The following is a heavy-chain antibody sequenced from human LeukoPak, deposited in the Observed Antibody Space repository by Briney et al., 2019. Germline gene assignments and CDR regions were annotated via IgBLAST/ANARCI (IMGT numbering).Heavy chain of an antibody. CDR2: ISSSSSYT. D-gene: IGHD3-10*01. CDR1: GFTFSSYS. J-gene: IGHJ3*02. Sequence: GGSLRLSCAASGFTFSSYSMNWVRQAPGKGLEWVSYISSSSSYTNYADSVKGRFTISRDNAKNSLYLQMNSLRAEDTAVYYCAREISGASDAFDIWGQGTMVTVSS. CDR3: AREISGASDAFDI. V-gene: IGHV3-21*05.